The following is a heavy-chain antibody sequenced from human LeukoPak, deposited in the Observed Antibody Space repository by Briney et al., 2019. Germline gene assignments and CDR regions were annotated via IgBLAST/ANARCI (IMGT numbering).Heavy chain of an antibody. J-gene: IGHJ6*02. CDR1: GFTFSSYW. CDR2: IKQDGSEK. D-gene: IGHD6-6*01. Sequence: GGSLRLSCAASGFTFSSYWMSWVRQAPGKGLEWVANIKQDGSEKYYVDSVKGRFTISRNNAKNSLYLQMNSLRAEDTAVYYCARDSRQYSSSSEGFGMDVWGQGTTVIVSS. V-gene: IGHV3-7*03. CDR3: ARDSRQYSSSSEGFGMDV.